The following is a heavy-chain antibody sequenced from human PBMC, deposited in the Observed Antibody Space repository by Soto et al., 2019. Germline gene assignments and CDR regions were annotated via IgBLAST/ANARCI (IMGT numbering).Heavy chain of an antibody. J-gene: IGHJ4*02. CDR1: GGSISSYY. CDR2: IYYSGST. D-gene: IGHD3-22*01. Sequence: SETLSLTCTVSGGSISSYYWSWIRQPPGKGLEWIGYIYYSGSTNYNPSLKSRVTISVDTSKNQFSLKLRSVTAADTAVYYCARGLDSSGYSEFDYWGQGTVVTVS. V-gene: IGHV4-59*01. CDR3: ARGLDSSGYSEFDY.